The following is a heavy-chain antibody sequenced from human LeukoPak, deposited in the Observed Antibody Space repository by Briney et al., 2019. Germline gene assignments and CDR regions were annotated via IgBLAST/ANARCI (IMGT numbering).Heavy chain of an antibody. CDR3: ARLLEVGGGYFDY. V-gene: IGHV5-51*01. Sequence: GESLKISCKDSGYSFTTYWIGWVRQMPGKGLDWMGIIYPGDSDTRYSPSFQGQVTISADKSISTAYLQWSNLKASDTAMFYWARLLEVGGGYFDYWGQGTLVTVSS. CDR2: IYPGDSDT. D-gene: IGHD3-16*01. CDR1: GYSFTTYW. J-gene: IGHJ4*02.